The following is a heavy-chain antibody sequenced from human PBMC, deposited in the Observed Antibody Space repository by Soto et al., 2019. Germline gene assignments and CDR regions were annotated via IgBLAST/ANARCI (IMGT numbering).Heavy chain of an antibody. Sequence: GGSLRLSCAASGFTFSSYSMNWVRQAPGKGLEWVSSISSSSSYIYYADSVKGRFTISRDNAKNSLYLQMNSLRAEDTAVYYCAREKYYYDSHTGGWFDPWGQGTLVTVSS. CDR3: AREKYYYDSHTGGWFDP. CDR1: GFTFSSYS. V-gene: IGHV3-21*01. D-gene: IGHD3-22*01. CDR2: ISSSSSYI. J-gene: IGHJ5*02.